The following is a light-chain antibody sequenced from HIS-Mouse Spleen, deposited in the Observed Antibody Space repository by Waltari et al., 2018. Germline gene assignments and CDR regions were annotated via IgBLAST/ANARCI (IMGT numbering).Light chain of an antibody. CDR1: SSDVGSYNL. CDR3: CSYAGSSTLV. CDR2: EGS. Sequence: QSALTQPASVSGSPGQSITLSCTGTSSDVGSYNLVSWYHQHPGKAPKLMLYEGSKRTSGVSNRFSGSKSGNTASLTISGLQAEDEADYYCCSYAGSSTLVFGGGTKLTVL. J-gene: IGLJ3*02. V-gene: IGLV2-23*01.